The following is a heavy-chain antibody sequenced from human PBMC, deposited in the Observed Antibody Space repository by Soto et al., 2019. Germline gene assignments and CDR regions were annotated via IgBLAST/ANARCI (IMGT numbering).Heavy chain of an antibody. Sequence: SETLSLTCTVSGGSISSYYWSWIRQPPGKGLEWIGYIYYSGSTNYNPSLKSRVTISVDTSKNQFSLKLSSVTAADTAVYYCARVQSGYCSSTRCYEFDYWGQGTLVTVSS. D-gene: IGHD2-2*01. V-gene: IGHV4-59*01. CDR2: IYYSGST. CDR1: GGSISSYY. J-gene: IGHJ4*02. CDR3: ARVQSGYCSSTRCYEFDY.